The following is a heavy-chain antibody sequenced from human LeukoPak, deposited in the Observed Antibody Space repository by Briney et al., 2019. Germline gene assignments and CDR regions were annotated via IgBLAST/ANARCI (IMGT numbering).Heavy chain of an antibody. CDR1: GGSISSYY. V-gene: IGHV4-59*01. CDR2: IYYSGST. Sequence: SETLSLTCTVSGGSISSYYWSWIRQPPGKGLEWIGYIYYSGSTNYNPSLKSRVTISVDTPKNQFSLKLSSVTAADTAVYYCARGRNDAFDIWGQGTMVTVSS. J-gene: IGHJ3*02. CDR3: ARGRNDAFDI.